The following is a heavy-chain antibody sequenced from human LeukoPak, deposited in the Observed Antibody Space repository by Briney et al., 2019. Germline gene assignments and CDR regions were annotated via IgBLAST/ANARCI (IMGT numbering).Heavy chain of an antibody. J-gene: IGHJ6*03. CDR1: GGSISSYY. D-gene: IGHD2-2*01. CDR3: ARWYCISDTCYHMDV. Sequence: SETLSLTCSVSGGSISSYYWSWIRQPAGKGLEWIGYIYYTGSTVYTPSLKSRVTMSVDTSKQQLSLKLSSVTAADTAVYYCARWYCISDTCYHMDVWGKGATVTVSS. V-gene: IGHV4-59*01. CDR2: IYYTGST.